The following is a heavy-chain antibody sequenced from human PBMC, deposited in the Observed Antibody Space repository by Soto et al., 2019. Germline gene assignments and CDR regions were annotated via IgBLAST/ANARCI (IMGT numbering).Heavy chain of an antibody. Sequence: EVQLLEFGGGLVQPGGSLRLSCAASGFTFSSYAMTWLRQSPGKGLEWISVISATGDTIYYADSMEGRFTISRDNSNSTLFLQMARLTADDTAVYFCAKDAYYDLSTGTGYYYYGVDVWGQGTTVTVSS. V-gene: IGHV3-23*01. CDR3: AKDAYYDLSTGTGYYYYGVDV. CDR1: GFTFSSYA. J-gene: IGHJ6*02. D-gene: IGHD3-9*01. CDR2: ISATGDTI.